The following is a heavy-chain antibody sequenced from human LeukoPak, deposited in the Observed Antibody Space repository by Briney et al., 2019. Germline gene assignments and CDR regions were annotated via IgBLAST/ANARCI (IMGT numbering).Heavy chain of an antibody. CDR1: GDSISSGDYY. CDR2: IYYSGST. J-gene: IGHJ4*02. D-gene: IGHD2-2*01. Sequence: PSETLSLTCTVSGDSISSGDYYWSWIRQPPGKGLEWIGYIYYSGSTYYNPSLKSRVTISVDTSKNQFSLKLSSVTAADTAVYYCPREFKEYCSSTSCYHRYFDYWGQGTLVTVSS. V-gene: IGHV4-30-4*08. CDR3: PREFKEYCSSTSCYHRYFDY.